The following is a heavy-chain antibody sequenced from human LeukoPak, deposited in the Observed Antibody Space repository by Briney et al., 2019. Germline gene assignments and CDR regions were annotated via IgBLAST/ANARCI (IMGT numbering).Heavy chain of an antibody. J-gene: IGHJ3*02. D-gene: IGHD5-18*01. CDR3: ARDGPGYSYGRDAFDI. CDR1: GYTFTSYD. CDR2: MNPNSGNT. Sequence: PGASVKVSCKASGYTFTSYDINWVRQATGQGLEWMGWMNPNSGNTGYAQKFQGRVTMTRNSSISTAYMELSSLRSEDTAVYYCARDGPGYSYGRDAFDIWGQGTMVTVSS. V-gene: IGHV1-8*01.